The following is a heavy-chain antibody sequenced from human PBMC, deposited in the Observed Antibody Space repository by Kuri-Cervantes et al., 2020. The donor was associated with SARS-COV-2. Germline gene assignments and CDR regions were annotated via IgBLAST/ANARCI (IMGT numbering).Heavy chain of an antibody. CDR1: GYTFTSYG. CDR3: ARERGANYDFWSGYSYYYYYYMDV. D-gene: IGHD3-3*01. J-gene: IGHJ6*03. Sequence: ASVKVSCKASGYTFTSYGISWVRQAPGQGLEWMGWISAYNGNTNYAQKLQGRVTMTTDTSTSTAYMELRSLRSDDTAVYYCARERGANYDFWSGYSYYYYYYMDVWGKGTTVTVSS. CDR2: ISAYNGNT. V-gene: IGHV1-18*01.